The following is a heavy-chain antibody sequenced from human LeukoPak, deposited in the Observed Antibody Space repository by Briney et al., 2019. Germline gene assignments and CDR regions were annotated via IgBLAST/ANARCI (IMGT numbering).Heavy chain of an antibody. CDR3: ARGIAAAGGRWFDP. V-gene: IGHV1-2*02. CDR2: INPNSGGT. Sequence: ASVKVSGKASGYTFTDYYMHCVRQAPGQGLEWMGWINPNSGGTNYAQQFQGRVTMTRDTSISTAYMELSNLRSDDTAVYYCARGIAAAGGRWFDPWGQGTLVTVSS. J-gene: IGHJ5*02. CDR1: GYTFTDYY. D-gene: IGHD6-13*01.